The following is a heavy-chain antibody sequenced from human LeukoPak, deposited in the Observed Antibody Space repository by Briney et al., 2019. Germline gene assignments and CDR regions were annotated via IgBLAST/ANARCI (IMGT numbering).Heavy chain of an antibody. V-gene: IGHV4-4*02. CDR3: ARSEMYSSSWSRTYDY. J-gene: IGHJ4*02. CDR2: IYHSGST. CDR1: GGSISSSNW. Sequence: SETLSLTCAVSGGSISSSNWWSWVRQPPGKGLEWIGEIYHSGSTNYNPSLKSRVTISVDKSKSQFSLKLSSVTAADTAVYYCARSEMYSSSWSRTYDYWGQGTLVTVSS. D-gene: IGHD6-13*01.